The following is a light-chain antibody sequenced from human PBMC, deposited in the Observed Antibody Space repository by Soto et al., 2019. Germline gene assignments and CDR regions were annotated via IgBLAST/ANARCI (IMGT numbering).Light chain of an antibody. V-gene: IGKV3-20*01. CDR3: QQYGSSPCT. Sequence: EIVLTQSPGTLSLSPGERATLSCRASQSLSSSYLAWYHQKPGQPPRLLIYGASSRATGIPDRFSGSGSGTDFTLTISRLEPEDFAVYYCQQYGSSPCTFGQRTKVEIK. CDR2: GAS. CDR1: QSLSSSY. J-gene: IGKJ2*02.